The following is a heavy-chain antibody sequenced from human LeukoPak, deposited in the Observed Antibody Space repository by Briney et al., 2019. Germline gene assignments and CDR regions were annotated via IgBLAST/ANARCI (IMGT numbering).Heavy chain of an antibody. Sequence: SQTLSLTCAISGDSVSTNSGAWNWIRQSPSRGLEWLGRTYYRSKWYNDYAVSVKSRISINPDTSKNKFSLQLSSVTPEDTAVYYCARDYGGFDYWGQGTLVTVSS. J-gene: IGHJ4*02. V-gene: IGHV6-1*01. CDR2: TYYRSKWYN. D-gene: IGHD4-23*01. CDR3: ARDYGGFDY. CDR1: GDSVSTNSGA.